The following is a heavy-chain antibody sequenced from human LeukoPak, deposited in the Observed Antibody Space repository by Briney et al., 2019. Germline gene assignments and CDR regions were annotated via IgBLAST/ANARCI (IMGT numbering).Heavy chain of an antibody. Sequence: GGSLRLSCAASGFTFSGSAMHWVRQASGKGLEWVGRIRSKANSYATAYAASVKGRFTISRDDSKNTAYLQMNSPKTEDTAAYYCTGKMATNQGPIYYYGMDVWGQGTTVTVSS. CDR3: TGKMATNQGPIYYYGMDV. CDR2: IRSKANSYAT. D-gene: IGHD5-24*01. CDR1: GFTFSGSA. V-gene: IGHV3-73*01. J-gene: IGHJ6*02.